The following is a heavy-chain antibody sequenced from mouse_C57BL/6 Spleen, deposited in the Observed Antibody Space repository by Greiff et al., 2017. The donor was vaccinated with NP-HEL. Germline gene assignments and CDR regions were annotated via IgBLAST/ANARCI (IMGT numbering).Heavy chain of an antibody. J-gene: IGHJ2*01. CDR2: IYPGDGDT. Sequence: QVQLKESGAELVKPGASVKISCKASGYAFSSYWMNWVKQRPGKGLEWIGQIYPGDGDTNYNGKFKGKATLTADKSSSTAYMQLSSLTSEDSAVYFCARHGSSYDFDYWGQGTTLTVSS. D-gene: IGHD1-1*01. V-gene: IGHV1-80*01. CDR1: GYAFSSYW. CDR3: ARHGSSYDFDY.